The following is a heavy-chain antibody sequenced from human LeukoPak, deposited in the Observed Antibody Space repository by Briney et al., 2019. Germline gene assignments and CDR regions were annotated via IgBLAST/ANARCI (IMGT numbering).Heavy chain of an antibody. CDR1: GCPPSSYY. CDR3: AIDGRDYDILSGYYNAWFDP. J-gene: IGHJ5*02. Sequence: SETLSLTCAVSGCPPSSYYWCWIRQHPGKGLEWVAYIYNGGSTKYNPSLKSRFTISVDKSKNRFCWMLSSVTGADTPVYYCAIDGRDYDILSGYYNAWFDPWGQGTLVTVSS. V-gene: IGHV4-59*01. D-gene: IGHD3-9*01. CDR2: IYNGGST.